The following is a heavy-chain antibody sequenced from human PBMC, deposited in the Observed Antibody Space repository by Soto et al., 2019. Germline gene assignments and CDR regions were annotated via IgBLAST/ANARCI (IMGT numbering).Heavy chain of an antibody. V-gene: IGHV3-7*01. J-gene: IGHJ4*02. Sequence: GGSLRLSCAASGFTFSSYWMSWVRQAPGKGLEWVANIKQDGSEKYYVDSVKGRCTISRDNAKNSLYLQMNSLRAEDTAVYYCARGALVGATYYFDYWGQGTLVTVSS. CDR1: GFTFSSYW. CDR2: IKQDGSEK. D-gene: IGHD1-26*01. CDR3: ARGALVGATYYFDY.